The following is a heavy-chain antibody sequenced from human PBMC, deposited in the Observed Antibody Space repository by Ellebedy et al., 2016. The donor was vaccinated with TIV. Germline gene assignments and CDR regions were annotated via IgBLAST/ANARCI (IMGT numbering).Heavy chain of an antibody. D-gene: IGHD3-22*01. Sequence: GGSLRLSXETSGFIFSNYWMTWVRQAPGKGLEWVSEISAGGGGTYYTDSMKGRLTISRANSKNTLYLQMNSLRAEDTAIYYCAKDRASSGYNNWGQGTPVTVSS. CDR1: GFIFSNYW. V-gene: IGHV3-23*01. CDR2: ISAGGGGT. J-gene: IGHJ4*02. CDR3: AKDRASSGYNN.